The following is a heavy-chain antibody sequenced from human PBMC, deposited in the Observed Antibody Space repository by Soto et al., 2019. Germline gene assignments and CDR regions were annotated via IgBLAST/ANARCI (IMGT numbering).Heavy chain of an antibody. CDR3: AREGGYCSSTSCPTPYYYYMDV. CDR2: ISSNGGST. D-gene: IGHD2-2*01. Sequence: GSLRLSCAASGFTFSSYAIHWVRQAPGKGLEYVSAISSNGGSTYYANSVKGRFTISRDNSKNTLYLQMGSLRAEDMAVYYCAREGGYCSSTSCPTPYYYYMDVWGKGTTVTVSS. CDR1: GFTFSSYA. V-gene: IGHV3-64*01. J-gene: IGHJ6*03.